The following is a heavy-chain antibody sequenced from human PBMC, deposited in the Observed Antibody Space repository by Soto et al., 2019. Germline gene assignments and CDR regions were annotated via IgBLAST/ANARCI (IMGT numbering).Heavy chain of an antibody. CDR2: IIPIFGTA. J-gene: IGHJ6*02. Sequence: SVKVSCRASGVTFSSYAISWVRQAPGQGLEWMGGIIPIFGTANYAQKFQGRVTITADESTSTAYMELSSLRSEDTAVYYCARVGLGYYYYYGMDVWGQGTTVTVSS. CDR1: GVTFSSYA. D-gene: IGHD3-9*01. CDR3: ARVGLGYYYYYGMDV. V-gene: IGHV1-69*13.